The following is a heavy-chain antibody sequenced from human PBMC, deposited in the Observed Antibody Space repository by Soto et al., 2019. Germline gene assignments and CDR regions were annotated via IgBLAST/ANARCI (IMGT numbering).Heavy chain of an antibody. V-gene: IGHV4-39*01. CDR3: ARLGTIDWNYGDYYYGMDV. CDR1: GGSISSSSYY. CDR2: IYYSGST. J-gene: IGHJ6*04. Sequence: PPETLCLTCTVSGGSISSSSYYWGWVRQPPGKGLEWIGSIYYSGSTYYNPSLKSRVTISVDTSKNQFSLKLSSVTAADTAVYYCARLGTIDWNYGDYYYGMDVWGKWTTVT. D-gene: IGHD1-7*01.